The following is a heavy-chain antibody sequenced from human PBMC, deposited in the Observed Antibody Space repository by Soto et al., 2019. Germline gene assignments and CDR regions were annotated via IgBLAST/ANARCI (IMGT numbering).Heavy chain of an antibody. Sequence: QVQLVESGGGVVQPGRSLRLSCAASGFTFSSYGMHWVRQAPGKGLEWVAVISYDGSNKYYADSVKGRFTISRDNSKNTLYLQMNSLRAEDTAVYYCAKDLTVTTFHYYGMDVWGQGTTVTVSS. D-gene: IGHD4-17*01. J-gene: IGHJ6*02. CDR2: ISYDGSNK. CDR1: GFTFSSYG. CDR3: AKDLTVTTFHYYGMDV. V-gene: IGHV3-30*18.